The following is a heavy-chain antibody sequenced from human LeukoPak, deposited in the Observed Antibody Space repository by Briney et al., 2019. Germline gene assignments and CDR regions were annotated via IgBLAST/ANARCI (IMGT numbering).Heavy chain of an antibody. J-gene: IGHJ3*02. Sequence: ASVKVSCMASGYTFTSYDINWVRQATGQGLEWMGWMNPNSGNTGYAQKFQGRVTMTRNTSISTAYMELSSLRSEDTAMYYCARGRGFCNGGSCSNAFDIWGQGTMVTVSS. CDR3: ARGRGFCNGGSCSNAFDI. V-gene: IGHV1-8*01. CDR2: MNPNSGNT. CDR1: GYTFTSYD. D-gene: IGHD2-15*01.